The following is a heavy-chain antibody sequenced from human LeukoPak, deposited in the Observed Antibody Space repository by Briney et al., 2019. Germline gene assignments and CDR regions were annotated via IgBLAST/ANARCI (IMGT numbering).Heavy chain of an antibody. CDR1: GYTFTVYY. CDR3: ARDVDCSGGSCYDY. V-gene: IGHV1-2*02. Sequence: GASVKLSCKASGYTFTVYYMHWVRHAPGQGLEWMGGINPNSGGTNYAQKFQGRVNTTRDTSISTAYMELSRLRCDDTAVYYCARDVDCSGGSCYDYWGQGTLGTVSS. J-gene: IGHJ4*02. D-gene: IGHD2-15*01. CDR2: INPNSGGT.